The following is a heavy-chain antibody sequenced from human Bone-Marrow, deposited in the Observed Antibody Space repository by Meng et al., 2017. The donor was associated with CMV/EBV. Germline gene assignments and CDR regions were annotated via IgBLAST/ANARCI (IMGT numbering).Heavy chain of an antibody. J-gene: IGHJ5*02. D-gene: IGHD6-13*01. CDR3: ARGRAVVAAAGLTFDP. CDR1: GGSFSGYY. Sequence: GSLRLSCAVYGGSFSGYYWSWIRQPPGKGLEWIGYMYYSGTSNYNPSLRSRVTISVDTSKKQFSLKLTSVTSADTAVYYCARGRAVVAAAGLTFDPWGQGTLVTVSS. V-gene: IGHV4-59*01. CDR2: MYYSGTS.